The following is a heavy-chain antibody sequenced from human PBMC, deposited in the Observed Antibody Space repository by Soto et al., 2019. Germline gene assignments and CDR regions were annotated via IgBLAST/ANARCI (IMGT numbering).Heavy chain of an antibody. CDR1: GFTFSSYA. CDR2: ISYDGSNK. Sequence: GGSLRLSCAASGFTFSSYAMHWVRQAPGKGLEWVAVISYDGSNKYYADSVKGRFTISRDNSKNTLYLQMNSLRAEDTAVYYCAREHCSCVQCCWFDHWGQGTLVTVSS. D-gene: IGHD2-2*01. CDR3: AREHCSCVQCCWFDH. J-gene: IGHJ5*02. V-gene: IGHV3-30-3*01.